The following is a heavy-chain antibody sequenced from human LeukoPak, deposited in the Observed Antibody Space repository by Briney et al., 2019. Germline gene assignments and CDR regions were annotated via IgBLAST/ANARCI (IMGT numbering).Heavy chain of an antibody. D-gene: IGHD3-9*01. CDR1: GGSISSYY. CDR3: AREFRRPDYDILTGYYNFGAFDI. J-gene: IGHJ3*02. V-gene: IGHV4-59*01. CDR2: IYYSGST. Sequence: SETLSLTCTVSGGSISSYYWSWIRQPPGKGLEWIGYIYYSGSTNYNPSLKSRVTISVDTSKNQLSLKLSSVTAADTAVYYCAREFRRPDYDILTGYYNFGAFDIWGQGTMVTVSS.